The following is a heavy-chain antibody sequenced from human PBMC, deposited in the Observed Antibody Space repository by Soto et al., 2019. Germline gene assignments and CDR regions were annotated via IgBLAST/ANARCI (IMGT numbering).Heavy chain of an antibody. CDR1: GFSFSSYA. Sequence: QLLESGGGLVQPGGSLRLSCVASGFSFSSYAMTWVRQAPGKGLEWVSVISGSDDSTYYAHSVKGRFSISRDNSKNTLYLQMNSLRAEDTAVYYCAKNRERDAWYEDYWGQGTLVTVSS. CDR3: AKNRERDAWYEDY. D-gene: IGHD6-13*01. J-gene: IGHJ4*02. V-gene: IGHV3-23*01. CDR2: ISGSDDST.